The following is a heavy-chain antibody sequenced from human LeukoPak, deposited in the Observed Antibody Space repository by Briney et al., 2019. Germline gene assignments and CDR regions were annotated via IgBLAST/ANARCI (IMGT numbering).Heavy chain of an antibody. CDR3: ARDQLYCSGGYCYKDY. CDR1: GFTFDDYA. Sequence: PGGSLRLSCAASGFTFDDYAMHWVRQTPGKGLVWVSRISEDGSSTSYADSVKGRFTISRDNAKNMLYLQLNSLRVEDTAVYYCARDQLYCSGGYCYKDYWGQGTLVTVSS. V-gene: IGHV3-74*01. J-gene: IGHJ4*02. D-gene: IGHD2-15*01. CDR2: ISEDGSST.